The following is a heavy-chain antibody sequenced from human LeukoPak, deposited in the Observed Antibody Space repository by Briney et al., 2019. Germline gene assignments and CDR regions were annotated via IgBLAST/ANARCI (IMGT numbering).Heavy chain of an antibody. V-gene: IGHV1-58*01. Sequence: SVKVSCKASGFTFPSSALQWVRQARGQRLEWIGWIVVGSGNTNYAPKVQERVTITRDKSTSTAYMELSSLRSEDTAVYYCAAVSDDSSGYGAFDIWGQGTMLTVSS. D-gene: IGHD3-22*01. J-gene: IGHJ3*02. CDR2: IVVGSGNT. CDR1: GFTFPSSA. CDR3: AAVSDDSSGYGAFDI.